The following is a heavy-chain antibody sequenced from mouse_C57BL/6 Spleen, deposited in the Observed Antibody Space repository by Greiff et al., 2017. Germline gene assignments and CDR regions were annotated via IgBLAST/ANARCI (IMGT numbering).Heavy chain of an antibody. CDR1: GFNIKDDY. V-gene: IGHV14-4*01. CDR2: IDPENGDT. CDR3: TTPRFTTVVPTPFAY. Sequence: VQLQQSGAELVRPGASVKLSCTASGFNIKDDYMHWVKQRPEQGLEWIGWIDPENGDTEYASKFQGKATITADTSSNTAYLQLSSLTSEDTAVYFYTTPRFTTVVPTPFAYWGQGTLVTVSA. D-gene: IGHD1-1*01. J-gene: IGHJ3*01.